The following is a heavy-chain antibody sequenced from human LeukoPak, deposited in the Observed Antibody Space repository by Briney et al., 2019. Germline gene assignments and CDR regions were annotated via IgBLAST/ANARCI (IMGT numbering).Heavy chain of an antibody. CDR2: ISAYNGNT. D-gene: IGHD2-2*01. V-gene: IGHV1-18*01. Sequence: ASVKVSCKASGYTFTSYGSSWVRQAPGQGLEWMGWISAYNGNTNYAQKLQGRVTMTTDTSTSTAYMELRSLRSDDTAVYYCARDRCSSTSCYFDYWGQGTLVTVSS. CDR3: ARDRCSSTSCYFDY. CDR1: GYTFTSYG. J-gene: IGHJ4*02.